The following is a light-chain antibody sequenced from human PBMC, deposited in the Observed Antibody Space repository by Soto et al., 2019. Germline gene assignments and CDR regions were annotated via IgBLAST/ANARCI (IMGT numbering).Light chain of an antibody. V-gene: IGLV2-14*01. CDR2: EVS. J-gene: IGLJ2*01. CDR1: SSDIGNYDF. Sequence: QSALTQPASVSGSPGQSITISCTGTSSDIGNYDFVSWYQQVPGTAPKAMIYEVSSRPSGVSNRFSGSKSCNTASLTISGLKAEDEAYYYCRSYTTSTSFILFGGGTKLTVL. CDR3: RSYTTSTSFIL.